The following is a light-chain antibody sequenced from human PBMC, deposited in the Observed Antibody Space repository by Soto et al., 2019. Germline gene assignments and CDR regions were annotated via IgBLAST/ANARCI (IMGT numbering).Light chain of an antibody. J-gene: IGLJ3*02. CDR2: EGS. Sequence: QSALTQPASVSGSPGQSITISCTGTSSDVGCYNLVSWYQQHPGKAPKLMIYEGSKRPSGVSNRFSGSKSGNTASLTLSGLQAEDEADYYCCSYAGSSTPNWVFGGGTKLTVL. CDR1: SSDVGCYNL. V-gene: IGLV2-23*01. CDR3: CSYAGSSTPNWV.